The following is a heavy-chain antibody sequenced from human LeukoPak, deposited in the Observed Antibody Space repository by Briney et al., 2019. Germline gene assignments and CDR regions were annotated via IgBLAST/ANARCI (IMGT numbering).Heavy chain of an antibody. J-gene: IGHJ4*02. V-gene: IGHV4-39*01. CDR2: IYYSGST. CDR1: GGSISSSSYY. D-gene: IGHD2-2*01. Sequence: PSETLSLTCTVSGGSISSSSYYWGWIRQPPGKGLEWIGSIYYSGSTYYNPSLKSRVTISVDTSKNQFSLKLSSVTAADTAVYYCARGGYCSSTSCYWVGAFDYWGQGTLFTVSS. CDR3: ARGGYCSSTSCYWVGAFDY.